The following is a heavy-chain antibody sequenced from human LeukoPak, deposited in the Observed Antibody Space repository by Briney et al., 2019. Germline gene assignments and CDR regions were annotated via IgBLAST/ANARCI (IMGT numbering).Heavy chain of an antibody. V-gene: IGHV3-9*01. CDR1: GFTFDDYA. J-gene: IGHJ4*02. CDR2: ITWNSGKT. D-gene: IGHD1-1*01. CDR3: AKNEGSSRAFAD. Sequence: GWSLRLSCAASGFTFDDYAMHWVRQAPGKGLEWVSGITWNSGKTAFADSVRGRFTISRDNAKNSLYLQMNSLKADDSALYYCAKNEGSSRAFADWGQGTLVTVSS.